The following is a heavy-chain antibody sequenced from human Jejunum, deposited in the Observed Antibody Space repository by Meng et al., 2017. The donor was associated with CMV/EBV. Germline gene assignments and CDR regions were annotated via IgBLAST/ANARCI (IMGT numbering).Heavy chain of an antibody. CDR1: GYPFTGYN. V-gene: IGHV1-2*06. Sequence: SGYPFTGYNIHWVRQTPGQGLEWMGRISPDNGDTIYAQNFQGRVTMTRDTSFTTAYMELRRLKSDDSAFYYCASLASYHSSGHFLAYWGQGTLVTVSS. CDR3: ASLASYHSSGHFLAY. J-gene: IGHJ1*01. D-gene: IGHD6-19*01. CDR2: ISPDNGDT.